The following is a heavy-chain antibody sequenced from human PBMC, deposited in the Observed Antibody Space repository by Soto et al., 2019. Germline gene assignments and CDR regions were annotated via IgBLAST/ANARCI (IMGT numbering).Heavy chain of an antibody. J-gene: IGHJ6*02. D-gene: IGHD2-15*01. CDR2: ISYDGSNK. Sequence: GSLRLSCAASGFTFSSYAMHWVRQAPGKGLEWVAVISYDGSNKYYADSVKGRFTISRDNSKNTLYLQMNSLRAEDTAVYYCARDRGVVIQGCMDVWGQGTTVTVSS. CDR1: GFTFSSYA. V-gene: IGHV3-30-3*01. CDR3: ARDRGVVIQGCMDV.